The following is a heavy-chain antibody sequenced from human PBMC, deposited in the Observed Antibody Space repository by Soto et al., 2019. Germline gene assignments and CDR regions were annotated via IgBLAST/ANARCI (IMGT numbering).Heavy chain of an antibody. Sequence: QVQLQESGPGLVKPSETLSLTCTVSGGSISDYFWTWIRQPPGKGLEWIGYIYYSGRTNYNPSLTSRVSISVDTSKNHFSLQLRSVTAADTAVYYCARGGGEDFGDSGGFDYWGQGTLFTVSS. V-gene: IGHV4-59*01. CDR3: ARGGGEDFGDSGGFDY. CDR1: GGSISDYF. J-gene: IGHJ4*02. CDR2: IYYSGRT. D-gene: IGHD4-17*01.